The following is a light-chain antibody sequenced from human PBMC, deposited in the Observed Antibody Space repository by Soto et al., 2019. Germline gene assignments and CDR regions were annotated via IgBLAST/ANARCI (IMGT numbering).Light chain of an antibody. Sequence: EIGITPPPATPSVSPGERATPSCRASQSVSSNLAWYQQKPGQSPRLLIYGASTRATGIPARFSGSGSGTEFTLTISSLQSEDFAVYYCQQYNNWPPITFGQGTRLEIK. CDR2: GAS. CDR1: QSVSSN. V-gene: IGKV3-15*01. J-gene: IGKJ5*01. CDR3: QQYNNWPPIT.